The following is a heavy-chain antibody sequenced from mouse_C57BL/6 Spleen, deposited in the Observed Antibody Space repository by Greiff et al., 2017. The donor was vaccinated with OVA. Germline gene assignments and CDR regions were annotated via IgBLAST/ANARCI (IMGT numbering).Heavy chain of an antibody. V-gene: IGHV1-50*01. CDR2: IDPSDSYT. CDR1: GYTFTSYW. CDR3: ARGYDGFAY. J-gene: IGHJ3*01. Sequence: QVQLQQPGAELVKPGASVKLSCKASGYTFTSYWMQWVNQRPGQGLEWIGEIDPSDSYTNYNQKFKGKATLTVDTSSSTAYMQLSSLTSEDSAVYYCARGYDGFAYWGQGTLVTVSA. D-gene: IGHD2-2*01.